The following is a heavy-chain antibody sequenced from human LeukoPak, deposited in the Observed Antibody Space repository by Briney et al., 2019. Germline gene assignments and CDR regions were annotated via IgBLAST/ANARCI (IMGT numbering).Heavy chain of an antibody. CDR2: MNPNSGNT. CDR1: GYTFTSYD. J-gene: IGHJ6*03. Sequence: ASVKVSCKASGYTFTSYDINWVRQATGQGLEWMGWMNPNSGNTGYAQKLQGRVTMTTDTSTSTAYMELSSLRSEDTAVYYCARGAGYCSSTSCYLEHPFDYYYYMDVWGKGTTVTISS. CDR3: ARGAGYCSSTSCYLEHPFDYYYYMDV. D-gene: IGHD2-2*01. V-gene: IGHV1-8*02.